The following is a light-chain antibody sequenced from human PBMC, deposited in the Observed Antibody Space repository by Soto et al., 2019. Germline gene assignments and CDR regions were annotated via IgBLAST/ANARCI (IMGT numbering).Light chain of an antibody. CDR2: GAS. J-gene: IGKJ5*01. V-gene: IGKV3D-15*01. CDR3: QQYNSYPIT. Sequence: EIVMTQSPATLSVPPGERATLSCRASQSVSTNFAWYQQKPGQAPRLLIYGASNRATGIPDRFSGSGSGTEFTLTISSLQPDDFATYYCQQYNSYPITFGQGTRLENK. CDR1: QSVSTN.